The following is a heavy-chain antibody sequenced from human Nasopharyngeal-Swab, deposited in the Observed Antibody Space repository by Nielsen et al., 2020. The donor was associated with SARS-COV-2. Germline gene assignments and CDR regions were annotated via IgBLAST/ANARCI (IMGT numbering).Heavy chain of an antibody. CDR1: GYSFSSYW. CDR2: IDPSDSYT. V-gene: IGHV5-10-1*01. CDR3: VRQRYNSGWYF. Sequence: GSLKISCKGSGYSFSSYWISWVRQIPGKGLEWMGRIDPSDSYTSYSPSFQGHVTISADKSISTAYLQWSSLKASDTAMYYCVRQRYNSGWYFWGQGTLVTVSS. J-gene: IGHJ4*02. D-gene: IGHD6-19*01.